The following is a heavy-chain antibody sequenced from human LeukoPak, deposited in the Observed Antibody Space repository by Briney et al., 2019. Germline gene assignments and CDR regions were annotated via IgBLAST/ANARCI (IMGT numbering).Heavy chain of an antibody. CDR3: ARDPTRGYSGPPHDY. Sequence: GGSLRLSCAASGFTFSSYSMNWVRQAPGKGLEWVSSISSSSSYIYYADSVKGRFTISRDNAKNSLYLQMNSLRAEDTAVYYCARDPTRGYSGPPHDYWGQGTLVTVSS. V-gene: IGHV3-21*01. D-gene: IGHD5-12*01. CDR1: GFTFSSYS. CDR2: ISSSSSYI. J-gene: IGHJ4*02.